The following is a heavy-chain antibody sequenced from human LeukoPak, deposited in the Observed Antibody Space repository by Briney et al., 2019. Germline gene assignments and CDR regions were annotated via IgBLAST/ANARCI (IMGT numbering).Heavy chain of an antibody. J-gene: IGHJ6*03. CDR3: ARDRIFGVVPPGRYYYYMDV. D-gene: IGHD3-3*02. CDR2: IYYSGST. V-gene: IGHV4-61*01. CDR1: GDSNTNSLYY. Sequence: SETLSLTCTVSGDSNTNSLYYWGWVRQPPGKGLEWIGYIYYSGSTNYNPSLKSRVTISVDTSKNQFSLKLSSVTAADTAVYYCARDRIFGVVPPGRYYYYMDVWGKGTTVTVSS.